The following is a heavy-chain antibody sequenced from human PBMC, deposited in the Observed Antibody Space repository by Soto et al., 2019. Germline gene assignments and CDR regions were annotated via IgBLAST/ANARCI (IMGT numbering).Heavy chain of an antibody. Sequence: ASVKVSCKASGYTFTNYYVHWVRQAPGQGLEWMGMITPSGGGTSYAQKFQGRVTMTTDTSTSTVYMELRSLRSEDTAVYYCARDSVTLVRGVIRFDSWGQGTLVTVSS. D-gene: IGHD3-10*01. CDR1: GYTFTNYY. CDR3: ARDSVTLVRGVIRFDS. V-gene: IGHV1-46*01. CDR2: ITPSGGGT. J-gene: IGHJ4*02.